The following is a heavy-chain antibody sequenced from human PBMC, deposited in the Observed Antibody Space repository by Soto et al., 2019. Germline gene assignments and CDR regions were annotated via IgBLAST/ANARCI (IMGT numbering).Heavy chain of an antibody. Sequence: VGSLRLSCAASGFTFSSYAMSWVRQAPGKGLEWVSAISGSGGSTYYADSVKGRFTISRDNSKNTLYLQMNSLRAEDTAVYYCAKGGLTYDFWSGYYDSHFDYWGQGTLVTVSS. CDR2: ISGSGGST. CDR3: AKGGLTYDFWSGYYDSHFDY. CDR1: GFTFSSYA. V-gene: IGHV3-23*01. D-gene: IGHD3-3*01. J-gene: IGHJ4*02.